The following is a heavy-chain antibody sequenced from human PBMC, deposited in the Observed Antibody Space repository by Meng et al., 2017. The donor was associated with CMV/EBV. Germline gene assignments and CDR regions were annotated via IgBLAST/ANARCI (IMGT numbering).Heavy chain of an antibody. V-gene: IGHV1-46*01. CDR3: ASTITYSIAAAGRNWFDP. CDR1: GHTFTSYY. J-gene: IGHJ5*02. CDR2: INPSGGST. D-gene: IGHD6-13*01. Sequence: ASVKVSCKASGHTFTSYYMHWVRQAPGQGLEWMGIINPSGGSTSYAQKFQGRVTMTRDTSTSTVYMELSSLRSEDTAVYYCASTITYSIAAAGRNWFDPWGQGTLVTVSS.